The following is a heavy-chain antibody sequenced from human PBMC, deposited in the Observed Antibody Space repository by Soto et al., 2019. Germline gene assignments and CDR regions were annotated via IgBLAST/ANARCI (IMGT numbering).Heavy chain of an antibody. CDR3: ARDSAVDIVADICNRFHP. CDR1: GYTFTSFG. D-gene: IGHD5-12*01. J-gene: IGHJ5*02. CDR2: ISGYNGNT. Sequence: GASVKVSCKASGYTFTSFGITWVRQAPGQGLEWMGWISGYNGNTDYSQKFQGRVTMTTDTSTSIAYMELRSLTSDDTAVYYCARDSAVDIVADICNRFHPWGQATLVNLSS. V-gene: IGHV1-18*01.